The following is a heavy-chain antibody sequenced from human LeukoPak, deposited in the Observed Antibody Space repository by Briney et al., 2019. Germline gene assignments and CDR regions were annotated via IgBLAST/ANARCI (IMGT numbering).Heavy chain of an antibody. J-gene: IGHJ4*02. CDR2: SSPTGDIT. CDR1: GGSFSGNY. CDR3: ARVPDFIARPCDS. V-gene: IGHV4-34*01. Sequence: SETLSLTCAVYGGSFSGNYWTLIRQTPGRGLEWIGESSPTGDITGYNPSLKGRATISVDSSKNQFSLKLASVTAADTGVYYCARVPDFIARPCDSWGPGTLVTVSS. D-gene: IGHD2-21*01.